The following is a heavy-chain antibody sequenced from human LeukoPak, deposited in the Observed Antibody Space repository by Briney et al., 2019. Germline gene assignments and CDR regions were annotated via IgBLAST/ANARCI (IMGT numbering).Heavy chain of an antibody. J-gene: IGHJ4*02. CDR2: IWYDGSNK. Sequence: RGALRVSCAASGFTFSSYVMRWGRQAPGKGLGWVAVIWYDGSNKYYADSVKGRFTLSRDNSKNTLYLQMNSLRAEDTAVYYCARDKAGYDYVWGRSPFFDYWGQGTMVTVSS. CDR3: ARDKAGYDYVWGRSPFFDY. V-gene: IGHV3-33*01. CDR1: GFTFSSYV. D-gene: IGHD3-16*01.